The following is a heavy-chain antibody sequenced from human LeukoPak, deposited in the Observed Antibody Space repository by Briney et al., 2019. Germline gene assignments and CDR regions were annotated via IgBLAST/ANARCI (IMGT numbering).Heavy chain of an antibody. V-gene: IGHV1-2*02. CDR1: GYTFTGYY. J-gene: IGHJ5*02. CDR3: ARDKTSSSWYGDWFDP. Sequence: ASVKVSCKASGYTFTGYYMNWVRQAPGQGLEWMVWINPNSGGTNYAQKFQGRVTMTRDTSISTAYMELSRLRSDDTAVYYCARDKTSSSWYGDWFDPWGQGTLVTVSS. CDR2: INPNSGGT. D-gene: IGHD6-13*01.